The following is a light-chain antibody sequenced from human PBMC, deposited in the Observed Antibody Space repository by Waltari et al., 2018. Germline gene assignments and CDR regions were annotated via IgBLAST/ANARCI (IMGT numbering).Light chain of an antibody. CDR3: QQYDGSVLT. Sequence: IVLTQSPHPLSLSPGQRATLSCRASQTINNNFLVWYQQKPGQAPRLIIHGASSRATGFPDRFSGSGSGTDFTLTISSLKPEDSAVYYCQQYDGSVLTFGGGTKVEI. CDR1: QTINNNF. CDR2: GAS. J-gene: IGKJ4*01. V-gene: IGKV3-20*01.